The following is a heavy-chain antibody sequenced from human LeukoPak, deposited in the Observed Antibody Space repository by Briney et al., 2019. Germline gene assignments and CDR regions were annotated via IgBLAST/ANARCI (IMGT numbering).Heavy chain of an antibody. CDR1: GYSFTSYW. D-gene: IGHD3-10*01. CDR3: ARSMVRGAPYYFDY. J-gene: IGHJ4*02. V-gene: IGHV5-51*01. CDR2: IYPGDSDT. Sequence: GESLKISCKGSGYSFTSYWIGWVRQMPGKGLEWMGIIYPGDSDTRYSPSFQGQVTMSADKSVSTAYLQWSSLNASDTAMYYCARSMVRGAPYYFDYWGQGALVTVSS.